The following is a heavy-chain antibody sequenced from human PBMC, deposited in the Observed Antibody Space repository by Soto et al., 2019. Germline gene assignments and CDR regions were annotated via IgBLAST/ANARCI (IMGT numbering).Heavy chain of an antibody. Sequence: EVQLLESGGGLVQPGGSLRLSCAASGFTFSSYAMSWVRQAPGKGLEWVSAISGSGGSTYYADSVKGRFTISRDNSKNTLYLQMNRLRAEDTAVYYCAKDPGRFLEWLTPYYYGMDVWGQGTTVTVSS. J-gene: IGHJ6*02. V-gene: IGHV3-23*01. CDR1: GFTFSSYA. D-gene: IGHD3-3*01. CDR3: AKDPGRFLEWLTPYYYGMDV. CDR2: ISGSGGST.